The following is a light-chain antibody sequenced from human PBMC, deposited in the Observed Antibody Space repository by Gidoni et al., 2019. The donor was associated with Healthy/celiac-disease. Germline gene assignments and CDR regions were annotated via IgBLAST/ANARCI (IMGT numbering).Light chain of an antibody. CDR3: QQYGSSPPYT. V-gene: IGKV3-20*01. CDR2: GAS. CDR1: QSVSSSY. Sequence: DIVLTQSPGTLSLSPGERATISCRASQSVSSSYLAWYQQKPGQAPRLLIYGASSRATGIPDRFSGSGSGTDFTLTISRLEPEDFAVCYCQQYGSSPPYTFGQGTKLEIK. J-gene: IGKJ2*01.